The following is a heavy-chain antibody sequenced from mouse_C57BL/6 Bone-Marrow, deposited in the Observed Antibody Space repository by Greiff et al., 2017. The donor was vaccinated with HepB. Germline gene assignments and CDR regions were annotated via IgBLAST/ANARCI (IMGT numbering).Heavy chain of an antibody. CDR2: IDPSDSET. CDR1: GYTFTSYW. J-gene: IGHJ2*01. D-gene: IGHD1-1*01. V-gene: IGHV1-52*01. Sequence: QVQLQQPGAELVRPGSSVKLSCKASGYTFTSYWMHWVKQRPIQGLEWIGNIDPSDSETHYTQKFKDKATLTVDKSSSTAYMQLSSLTSEDSAVYYCARSVATVVARRVGDWGQGTTLTVSS. CDR3: ARSVATVVARRVGD.